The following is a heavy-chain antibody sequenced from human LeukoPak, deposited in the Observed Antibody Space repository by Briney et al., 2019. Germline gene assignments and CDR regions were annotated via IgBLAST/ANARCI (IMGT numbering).Heavy chain of an antibody. Sequence: SQTLSLTCTVSGGSPSSGGYYWSSIRPHPGKGLEWIGYIYYSGSTYYNPSLKSRVTISVDTSKNHFSLKLSSVTAADTAVYYCARTPDNHYYYMDVWGKGTTVTVSS. V-gene: IGHV4-31*02. CDR2: IYYSGST. D-gene: IGHD3-22*01. CDR3: ARTPDNHYYYMDV. CDR1: GGSPSSGGYY. J-gene: IGHJ6*03.